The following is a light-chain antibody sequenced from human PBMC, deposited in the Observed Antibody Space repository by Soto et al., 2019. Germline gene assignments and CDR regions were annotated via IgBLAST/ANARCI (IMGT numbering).Light chain of an antibody. CDR2: GAS. Sequence: EIVLTQSACTLSLSSGERATLSCGASQSVSSSYLAWYQQKNGQAPRLLIYGASSRATGIPDRFSGSGYGTDFTLTISRLETEDFAVYYCQQYTTSSWTFGQGTKVDIK. J-gene: IGKJ1*01. V-gene: IGKV3-20*01. CDR1: QSVSSSY. CDR3: QQYTTSSWT.